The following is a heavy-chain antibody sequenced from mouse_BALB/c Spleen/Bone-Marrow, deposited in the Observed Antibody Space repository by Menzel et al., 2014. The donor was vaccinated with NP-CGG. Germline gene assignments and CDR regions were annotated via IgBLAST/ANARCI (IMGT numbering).Heavy chain of an antibody. Sequence: DVHLVESGGGLVQPGGSLKLSCAASGFTFSSCTMSWVRQTPEKRLEWVTYISNGGVSTYYADAVKGRFTISRDNAKNTLYLQMSSLKSEDTAMYYCTRDGYDVGGAMDYWGQGTSVTVSS. CDR2: ISNGGVST. CDR1: GFTFSSCT. J-gene: IGHJ4*01. V-gene: IGHV5-12-2*01. CDR3: TRDGYDVGGAMDY. D-gene: IGHD2-2*01.